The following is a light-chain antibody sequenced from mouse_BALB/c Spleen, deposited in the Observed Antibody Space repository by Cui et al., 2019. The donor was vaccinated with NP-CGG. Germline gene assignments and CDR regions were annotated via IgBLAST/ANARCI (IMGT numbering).Light chain of an antibody. J-gene: IGLJ1*01. CDR1: TGAVTTSNY. Sequence: QAVVTQESALTTSPGETVTLTCRSSTGAVTTSNYANWVQEKPDHLFTGLIGGTNNRAPGVPPRFSGSLIGDKAALTITGAQPEEEAIYSGAQWYSNHWVFGGGTKLTVL. CDR2: GTN. V-gene: IGLV1*01. CDR3: AQWYSNHWV.